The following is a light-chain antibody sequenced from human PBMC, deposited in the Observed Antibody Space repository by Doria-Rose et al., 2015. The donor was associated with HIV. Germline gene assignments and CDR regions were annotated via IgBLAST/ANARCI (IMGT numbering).Light chain of an antibody. CDR3: QSYDSRLSVYV. CDR2: GNT. V-gene: IGLV1-40*01. CDR1: SSNIGAGFD. J-gene: IGLJ1*01. Sequence: QTVVTQEPSVSGAPGQRVAISCTGRSSNIGAGFDVNWYQQFLGTDSKLLIHGNTNRPSGVPCRFSGSKSGTSASLAISGLRAEDEADYYCQSYDSRLSVYVFGTGTKVTVL.